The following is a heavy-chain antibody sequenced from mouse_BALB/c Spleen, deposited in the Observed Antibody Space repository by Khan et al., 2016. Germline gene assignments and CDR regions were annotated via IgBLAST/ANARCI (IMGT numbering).Heavy chain of an antibody. Sequence: QIQLVQSGPELKKPGETVKISCKASGYTFTDYSMHWVKQAPGKGLKWMGWRNTETGEPKYADDFRGRFASSLENSDSTAYLQNNNLKNEDTATYLCARLVRLSFDVLGTGTTFTVSS. V-gene: IGHV9-2-1*01. CDR1: GYTFTDYS. CDR2: RNTETGEP. J-gene: IGHJ1*03. D-gene: IGHD1-1*01. CDR3: ARLVRLSFDV.